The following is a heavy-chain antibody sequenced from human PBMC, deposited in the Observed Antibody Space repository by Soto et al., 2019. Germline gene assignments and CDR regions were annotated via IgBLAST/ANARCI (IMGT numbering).Heavy chain of an antibody. CDR1: GYTFTSYY. Sequence: QVQLVQSGAEVKKPGASVKVACKASGYTFTSYYMHWVRQAPGQGLEWMGIINPSGGSTSHAQKLQGRVTMARDTSTSTDSMELSSLRSEDTAVYYCASVQSLAAAGTGSLDYWGQGTLVTVSS. V-gene: IGHV1-46*04. CDR3: ASVQSLAAAGTGSLDY. CDR2: INPSGGST. D-gene: IGHD6-13*01. J-gene: IGHJ4*02.